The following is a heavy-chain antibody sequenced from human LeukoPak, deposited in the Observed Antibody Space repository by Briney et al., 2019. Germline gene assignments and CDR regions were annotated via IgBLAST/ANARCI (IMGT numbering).Heavy chain of an antibody. CDR1: EFTFSLFG. Sequence: GGSLRLSCSASEFTFSLFGMNWVRQAPGKGLEWVSSISGSGNHIYYADSVKGRFIISRDNAKDSLFLQMNSLRPDDTAVYYCTSLRRQYYYYMDIWGKGTTVIVS. CDR3: TSLRRQYYYYMDI. D-gene: IGHD4-11*01. J-gene: IGHJ6*03. V-gene: IGHV3-21*01. CDR2: ISGSGNHI.